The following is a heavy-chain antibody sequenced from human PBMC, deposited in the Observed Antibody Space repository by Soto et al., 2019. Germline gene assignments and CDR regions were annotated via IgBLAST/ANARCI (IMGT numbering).Heavy chain of an antibody. CDR1: GFTFSSYA. CDR2: ISGSGGST. V-gene: IGHV3-23*01. J-gene: IGHJ4*02. CDR3: AKGKGSSSFCYFDY. D-gene: IGHD6-6*01. Sequence: GGSLRLSCAASGFTFSSYAMSWVRQAPGKGLEWVSDISGSGGSTNYADSVKGRFTISRDNSKNTLYLQMNSLRAEDTAVYYCAKGKGSSSFCYFDYSGQGTLVTVSS.